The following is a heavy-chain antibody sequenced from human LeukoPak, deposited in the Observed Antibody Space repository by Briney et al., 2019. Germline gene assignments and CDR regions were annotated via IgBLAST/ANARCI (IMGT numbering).Heavy chain of an antibody. V-gene: IGHV4-30-2*01. CDR3: ARGQATFWYFDL. Sequence: SETLSLTCAVSGGSLSSGGYSWSWIRQPPGKGLEWIGYIYHSGSTYYNPSLKSRVTISVDRSKNQFSLKLSSVTAADTAVYYCARGQATFWYFDLWGRGTLVTVSS. J-gene: IGHJ2*01. CDR1: GGSLSSGGYS. CDR2: IYHSGST. D-gene: IGHD5-12*01.